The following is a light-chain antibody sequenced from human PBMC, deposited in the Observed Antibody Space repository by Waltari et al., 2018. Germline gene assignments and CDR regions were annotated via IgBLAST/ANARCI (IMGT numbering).Light chain of an antibody. CDR3: QQRSNWPLT. J-gene: IGKJ4*01. CDR2: DAS. CDR1: QSLNTY. V-gene: IGKV3-11*01. Sequence: LSLSPGERATLSCRASQSLNTYLAWYQQKPGQAPRLLIYDASNRATGIPARFSGSGSGTDFTLTISSLEPEDFAVYYCQQRSNWPLTFGGGTKVEVK.